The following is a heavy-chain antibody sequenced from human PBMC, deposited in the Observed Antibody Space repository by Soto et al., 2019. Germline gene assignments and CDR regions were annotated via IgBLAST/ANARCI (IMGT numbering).Heavy chain of an antibody. Sequence: SGPTLVNPTQTLTLTCTFSGFSLSTSGVGVGWIRQPPGKALEWLALIYWNNDKRYSPSLKTRLTITKDTSKNQVVLAMTNMDPVDTATYYCARRPHPLPSYFVLTGSSYNWFYPWAQRTLVPVSS. D-gene: IGHD3-9*01. CDR1: GFSLSTSGVG. J-gene: IGHJ5*02. V-gene: IGHV2-5*01. CDR2: IYWNNDK. CDR3: ARRPHPLPSYFVLTGSSYNWFYP.